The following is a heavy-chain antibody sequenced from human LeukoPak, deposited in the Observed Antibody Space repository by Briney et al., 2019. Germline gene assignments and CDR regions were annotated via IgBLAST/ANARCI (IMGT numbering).Heavy chain of an antibody. J-gene: IGHJ4*02. CDR2: INPNSGGT. D-gene: IGHD3-10*01. CDR3: ARAPITMVRGVINGGAHFDY. Sequence: ASVKVSCKASGYTFTCYYMHWVRQAPGQGLEWMGWINPNSGGTNYAQKLQGRVTMTRDTSISTAYMELSRLRSDDTAVYYCARAPITMVRGVINGGAHFDYWGQGTLVTVSS. CDR1: GYTFTCYY. V-gene: IGHV1-2*02.